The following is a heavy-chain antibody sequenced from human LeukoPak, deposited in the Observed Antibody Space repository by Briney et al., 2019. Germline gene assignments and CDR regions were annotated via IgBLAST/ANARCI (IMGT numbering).Heavy chain of an antibody. Sequence: PGGSLRLSCAASEFTFSNDMIWVRQAPGKGLEWVSSISSYSSYIYYADSVKGRFTISRDNAKNSLYLQMNSLRAEDTAVYYCARDRSNGDYAFDYWGQGALVTVSS. CDR3: ARDRSNGDYAFDY. D-gene: IGHD4-17*01. V-gene: IGHV3-21*01. CDR1: EFTFSND. J-gene: IGHJ4*02. CDR2: ISSYSSYI.